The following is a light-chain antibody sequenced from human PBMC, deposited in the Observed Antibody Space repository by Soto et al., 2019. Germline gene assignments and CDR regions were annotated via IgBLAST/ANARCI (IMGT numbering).Light chain of an antibody. Sequence: EIVVTQSPGTLSLSPGERATLSCRASQSVSSYLAWYQQKPGQAPRLLIYDASNRATGIPARFSGSGSGTDFTLTISSLEPEDFAVYYCQQRSNWPPLFTFGPGTKVDIK. J-gene: IGKJ3*01. CDR3: QQRSNWPPLFT. V-gene: IGKV3-11*01. CDR1: QSVSSY. CDR2: DAS.